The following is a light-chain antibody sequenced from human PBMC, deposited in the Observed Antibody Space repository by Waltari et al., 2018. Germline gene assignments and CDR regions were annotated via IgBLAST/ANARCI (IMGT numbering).Light chain of an antibody. Sequence: EIVLTQSPGTLSLSPGERATLSCSASQTVSSTYLAWYQQNPGQAPRLLIYGTSSRATGIPDRFSGSGSGTDFTLTISRLEPEDFAVYYCQHYGSSLFTFGPGTKVAIK. V-gene: IGKV3-20*01. CDR1: QTVSSTY. J-gene: IGKJ3*01. CDR3: QHYGSSLFT. CDR2: GTS.